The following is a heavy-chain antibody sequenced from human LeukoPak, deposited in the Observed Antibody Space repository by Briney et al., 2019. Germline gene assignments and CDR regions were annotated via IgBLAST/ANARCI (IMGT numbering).Heavy chain of an antibody. CDR2: FDPEDGET. CDR1: GYTLTELS. D-gene: IGHD5-18*01. CDR3: ATVEGAAQLLDY. V-gene: IGHV1-24*01. J-gene: IGHJ4*02. Sequence: ASVKVSCKVSGYTLTELSMHWVRQAPGKGLEWMGGFDPEDGETIYAQKFQGRVTMTEDTSTDTAYMELSGLRSEDTAVYYCATVEGAAQLLDYWGQGTLVTVSS.